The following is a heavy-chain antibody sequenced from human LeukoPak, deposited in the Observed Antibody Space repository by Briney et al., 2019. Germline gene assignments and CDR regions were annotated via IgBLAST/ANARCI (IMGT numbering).Heavy chain of an antibody. J-gene: IGHJ4*02. CDR1: GFTFSSYW. CDR2: IKQDGSEK. CDR3: ARVSYCGGDCYSAFDY. V-gene: IGHV3-7*01. Sequence: GGSLRLSCAASGFTFSSYWMSWGRQAPGKGVEGGANIKQDGSEKYYVDFVKGRFTISRDNAKNSLYLQMNSLRAEDTAVYYCARVSYCGGDCYSAFDYWGQGTLVTVSS. D-gene: IGHD2-21*02.